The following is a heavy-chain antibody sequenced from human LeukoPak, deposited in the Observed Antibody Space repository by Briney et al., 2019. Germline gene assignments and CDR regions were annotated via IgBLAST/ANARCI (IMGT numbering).Heavy chain of an antibody. CDR2: ISGSGRTI. V-gene: IGHV3-48*03. J-gene: IGHJ4*02. CDR1: GFTFSSFE. D-gene: IGHD5-18*01. CDR3: ARYSYGWGLGY. Sequence: PGGSLRLSCAASGFTFSSFEMNWVRQGPGKGLVWVSYISGSGRTIYYADSVKGRFTISRDNAKNSLYLQMDSLRAEDTAVYYCARYSYGWGLGYWGQGTLVTVSS.